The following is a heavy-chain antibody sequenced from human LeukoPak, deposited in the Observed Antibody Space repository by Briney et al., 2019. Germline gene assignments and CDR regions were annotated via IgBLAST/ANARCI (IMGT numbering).Heavy chain of an antibody. D-gene: IGHD2/OR15-2a*01. CDR1: GDSIGSYF. J-gene: IGHJ6*02. V-gene: IGHV4-59*01. CDR3: ARDGPAYSTRWYDYYYGLDV. Sequence: SETLSLTCTVSGDSIGSYFWSWIRQSPGKGLEWIGHIYYSGSTNYNPSPKSRVAISVDTSRNQFSLKLSSVTAADTAIYYCARDGPAYSTRWYDYYYGLDVWGQGTTVTVSS. CDR2: IYYSGST.